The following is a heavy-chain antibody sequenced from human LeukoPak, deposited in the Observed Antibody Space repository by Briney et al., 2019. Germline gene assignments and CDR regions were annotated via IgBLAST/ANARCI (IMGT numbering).Heavy chain of an antibody. D-gene: IGHD2-2*01. J-gene: IGHJ4*02. CDR2: IYPGDSDT. V-gene: IGHV5-51*01. CDR1: GYSFTSYW. CDR3: ARHAPLGYCSSTSCPVDY. Sequence: GESLKISCKGSGYSFTSYWIGWVRQMPGKGLEWMGIIYPGDSDTRYSPSFQGQVTISADKSISTAYLQWGSLKASDTAMYYCARHAPLGYCSSTSCPVDYWGQGTLVTVSS.